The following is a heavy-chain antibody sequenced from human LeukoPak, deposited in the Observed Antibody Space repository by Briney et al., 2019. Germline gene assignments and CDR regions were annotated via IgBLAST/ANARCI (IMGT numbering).Heavy chain of an antibody. CDR1: GGTVSSYA. V-gene: IGHV1-69*10. CDR3: ASSYVATFDF. CDR2: INRMPGAA. J-gene: IGHJ4*02. D-gene: IGHD5-12*01. Sequence: SVKVSCKSSGGTVSSYAISWVRQAPGQGLEWLGGINRMPGAANYAQKFQGRVTLSVDKSTSTVYMELRSLRSDDTAVYYCASSYVATFDFWGQGTPVSVSS.